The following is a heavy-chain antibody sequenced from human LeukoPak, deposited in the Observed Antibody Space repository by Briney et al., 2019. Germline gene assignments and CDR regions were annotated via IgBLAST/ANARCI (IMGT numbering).Heavy chain of an antibody. CDR1: GYTFTSYY. CDR3: ARGLYSSGWYDY. CDR2: INPSDGRT. J-gene: IGHJ4*02. V-gene: IGHV1-46*01. D-gene: IGHD6-19*01. Sequence: ASVRVSCKASGYTFTSYYMHWVRQAPGHGLEWMGIINPSDGRTSYAQKFQGRVTTTRDTSTSTVYMELSSLRSEDTAVYYCARGLYSSGWYDYWGQGTLVTVSS.